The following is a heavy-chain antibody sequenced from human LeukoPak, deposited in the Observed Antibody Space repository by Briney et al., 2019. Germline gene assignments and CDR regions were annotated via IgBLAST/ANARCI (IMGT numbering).Heavy chain of an antibody. J-gene: IGHJ4*02. CDR2: IYSSGST. D-gene: IGHD4/OR15-4a*01. V-gene: IGHV4-4*07. CDR1: GGSINSYY. Sequence: PSETLSLTCTVSGGSINSYYWSWLRQPAGKGLEWIGRIYSSGSTNYNPSLKSRVTMSVNTSKNQFSLKLSSVTAADTAFYYCARDRDYGGIDYWGQGTLVTVSS. CDR3: ARDRDYGGIDY.